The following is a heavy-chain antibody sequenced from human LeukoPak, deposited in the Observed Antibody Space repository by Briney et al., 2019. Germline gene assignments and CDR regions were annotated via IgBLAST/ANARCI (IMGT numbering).Heavy chain of an antibody. V-gene: IGHV3-23*01. J-gene: IGHJ4*02. Sequence: PGGSLRLSCAASGFTFSSYAMSWVRQAPGKGLEWVSVFSGSGGSTYYADSVKGRFTISRDNSKNTLYLQMDSLRAEDTAVYYCAKQGCSGGSCYFGYWGQGTLVTVSS. CDR1: GFTFSSYA. CDR2: FSGSGGST. CDR3: AKQGCSGGSCYFGY. D-gene: IGHD2-15*01.